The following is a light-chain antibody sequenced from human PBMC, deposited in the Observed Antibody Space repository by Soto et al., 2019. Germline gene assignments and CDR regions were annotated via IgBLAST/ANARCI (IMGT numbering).Light chain of an antibody. V-gene: IGKV3D-20*02. CDR2: DAS. J-gene: IGKJ4*01. Sequence: EIVLTQSPATLSLSPGERATLSCRASRTICSYLAWYQQKPGQAPRLLIYDASSRATGIPDRFSGSGSGTEFTLTISRLEPEDFAVYYCQQYNNWPLTFGGGTKVDIK. CDR1: RTICSY. CDR3: QQYNNWPLT.